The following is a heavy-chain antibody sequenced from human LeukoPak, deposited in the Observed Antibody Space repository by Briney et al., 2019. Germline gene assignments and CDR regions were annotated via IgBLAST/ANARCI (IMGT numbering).Heavy chain of an antibody. V-gene: IGHV4-39*01. CDR1: GGSISSSSYY. CDR2: IYYSGST. D-gene: IGHD4-17*01. J-gene: IGHJ3*02. CDR3: ARTLGHSYGAGAFDI. Sequence: SETLSLTCTVSGGSISSSSYYWGWIRQPPGKGLEWIGSIYYSGSTYYNPSLKSRVTISVDTSKNQFSLKLSSVTAADTAVYYCARTLGHSYGAGAFDIWGQGTMVTVSS.